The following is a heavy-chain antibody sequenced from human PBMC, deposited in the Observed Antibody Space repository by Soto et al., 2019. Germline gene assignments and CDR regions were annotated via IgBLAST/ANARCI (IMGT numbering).Heavy chain of an antibody. V-gene: IGHV3-64*01. CDR2: ITSNGGNT. Sequence: EVQLVESGGGLVQPGGSLRLSCAASGFTFSSYAMHWVRQAPGKGLEYVSDITSNGGNTDYASSVKGRFTISRDNSKTTLYLQMGSLRAEDMAVYYCARRIPFGYGMDVWGQGTTVTVSS. CDR3: ARRIPFGYGMDV. CDR1: GFTFSSYA. D-gene: IGHD2-21*01. J-gene: IGHJ6*02.